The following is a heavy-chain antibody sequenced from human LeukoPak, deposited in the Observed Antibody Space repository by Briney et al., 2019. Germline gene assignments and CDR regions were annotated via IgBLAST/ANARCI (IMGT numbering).Heavy chain of an antibody. V-gene: IGHV3-11*01. CDR3: ARDISDY. CDR2: ISRSGSTK. Sequence: GGSLRLSCAASGFIFRDYYMTWMRQAPGKGLEWVSYISRSGSTKYYADSVKGRFTISRDNAKNLLYLQMNSLRAEDTAVYYCARDISDYWGQGTLVTVSS. J-gene: IGHJ4*02. CDR1: GFIFRDYY.